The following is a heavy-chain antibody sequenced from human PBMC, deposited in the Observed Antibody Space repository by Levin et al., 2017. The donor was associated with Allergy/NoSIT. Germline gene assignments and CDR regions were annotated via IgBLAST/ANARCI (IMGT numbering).Heavy chain of an antibody. Sequence: GGSLRLSCKGSGYSFTSYWISWVRQMPGKGLEWMGRIDPSDSYTNYSPSFQGHVTISADKSISTAYLQWSSLKASDTAMYYCARHGATAMVTDYWGQGTLVTVSS. J-gene: IGHJ4*02. V-gene: IGHV5-10-1*01. D-gene: IGHD5-18*01. CDR2: IDPSDSYT. CDR3: ARHGATAMVTDY. CDR1: GYSFTSYW.